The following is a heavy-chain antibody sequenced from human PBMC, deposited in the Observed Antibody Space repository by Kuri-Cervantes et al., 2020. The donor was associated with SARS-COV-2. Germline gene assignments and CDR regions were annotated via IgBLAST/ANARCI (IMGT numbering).Heavy chain of an antibody. CDR2: ISFDGSIK. Sequence: GESLKISCAASGFMFNRYAMHWVRQAPGKGLEWVAHISFDGSIKDHIVSGKGRFTISRDNSQNTLFLQVNSLRAEDTAVYYCARGITMIVVVTPFDYWGQGTLVTVSS. D-gene: IGHD3-22*01. V-gene: IGHV3-30*04. J-gene: IGHJ4*02. CDR3: ARGITMIVVVTPFDY. CDR1: GFMFNRYA.